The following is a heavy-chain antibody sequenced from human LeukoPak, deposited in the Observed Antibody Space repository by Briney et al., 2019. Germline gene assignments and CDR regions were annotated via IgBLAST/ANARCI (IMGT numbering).Heavy chain of an antibody. V-gene: IGHV4-38-2*02. CDR2: IYHSGST. D-gene: IGHD3-22*01. Sequence: NPSETLSLTCTVSGYSISSGYYWGWIRQPPGKGLEWIGSIYHSGSTYYNPSLKSRVTISVDTSKNQFSLKLSSVTAADTAVYYCARDWDSSGYFFLGGAFDIWGQGTMVTVSS. CDR3: ARDWDSSGYFFLGGAFDI. J-gene: IGHJ3*02. CDR1: GYSISSGYY.